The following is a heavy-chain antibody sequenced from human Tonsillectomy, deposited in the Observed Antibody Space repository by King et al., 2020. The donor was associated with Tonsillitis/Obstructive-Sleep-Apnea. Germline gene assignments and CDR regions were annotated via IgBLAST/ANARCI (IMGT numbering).Heavy chain of an antibody. J-gene: IGHJ3*02. D-gene: IGHD1-1*01. CDR3: AHRDEDQGNWSNGALDI. Sequence: ITLKESGPTLLKPTQTLTLTCTFSGFSLTTTEVGVGWIRQPPGKALEWLAVIYWDDDKRYNPSLRSRLTITKDTSKNQVVLTMTNMDPVDTGTYYCAHRDEDQGNWSNGALDIWGQGTVVTVSS. CDR1: GFSLTTTEVG. CDR2: IYWDDDK. V-gene: IGHV2-5*02.